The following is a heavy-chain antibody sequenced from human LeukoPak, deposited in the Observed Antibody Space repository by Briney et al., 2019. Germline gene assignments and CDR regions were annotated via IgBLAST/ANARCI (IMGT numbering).Heavy chain of an antibody. D-gene: IGHD3-10*01. Sequence: GGSLRLSCAASGFTFSSYWMSWVRQAPGKGLEWVAKIKQDGSEKYYVDSVKGRFTISRDNAKNSLYLQMNSLRAEDTAVYYCARGSYGSGSYTFDYWGQGTLVTVSS. CDR3: ARGSYGSGSYTFDY. V-gene: IGHV3-7*01. CDR2: IKQDGSEK. J-gene: IGHJ4*02. CDR1: GFTFSSYW.